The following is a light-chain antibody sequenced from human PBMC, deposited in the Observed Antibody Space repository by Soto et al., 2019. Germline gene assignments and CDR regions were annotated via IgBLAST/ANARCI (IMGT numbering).Light chain of an antibody. CDR2: GNT. CDR3: HSYDSSLSGVV. V-gene: IGLV1-40*01. J-gene: IGLJ3*02. CDR1: NSNIGAGYD. Sequence: QPVLTQPPSVSGAPGHRVTISCTGSNSNIGAGYDVHWYQQLPGTAPKLLIFGNTNRPSGVPDRFSGSKSGTSASLAITGLQADDEADYYCHSYDSSLSGVVFGGGTKLTVL.